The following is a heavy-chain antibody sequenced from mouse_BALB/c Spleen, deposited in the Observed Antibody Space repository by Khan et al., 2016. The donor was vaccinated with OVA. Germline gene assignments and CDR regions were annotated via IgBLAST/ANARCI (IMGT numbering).Heavy chain of an antibody. D-gene: IGHD2-12*01. V-gene: IGHV1-4*01. J-gene: IGHJ4*01. Sequence: QVQLKESGAELARPGASVKMSCKASGYTFTSYTMHWVKQRPGQGLEWIGYMNPSSDYTNYNQKFKDKATLTADKSSSTAYMQLSSLTSEDSAVYYCARKRGYSYPYGMDYWGQGTSVTVSS. CDR2: MNPSSDYT. CDR3: ARKRGYSYPYGMDY. CDR1: GYTFTSYT.